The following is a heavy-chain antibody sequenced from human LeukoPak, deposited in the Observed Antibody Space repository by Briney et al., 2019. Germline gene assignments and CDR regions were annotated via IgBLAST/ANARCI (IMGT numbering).Heavy chain of an antibody. CDR1: GGSISSYY. CDR2: IYYSGST. J-gene: IGHJ5*02. Sequence: SETLSLTCTVSGGSISSYYWNWIRQPPGKGLEWIGYIYYSGSTNYNPSLKSRVTISVDTSKNQFSLKLSSVTAAAAAVYYCARGVWYHWFDPWGQGTLVTVSS. V-gene: IGHV4-59*01. CDR3: ARGVWYHWFDP. D-gene: IGHD6-13*01.